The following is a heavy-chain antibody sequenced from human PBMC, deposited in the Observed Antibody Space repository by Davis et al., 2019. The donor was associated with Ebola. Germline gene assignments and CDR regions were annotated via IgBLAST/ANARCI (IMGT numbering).Heavy chain of an antibody. CDR1: GFTVSSNY. CDR2: IYSGGST. J-gene: IGHJ4*02. Sequence: PGGSLRLSCAASGFTVSSNYMSWVRQAPGKGLEWVSVIYSGGSTYYADSVKGRFTISRDNSKNTLYLQMNSLRAEDTAVYYCARVGDGYNAHFDYWGQGTLVTVSS. CDR3: ARVGDGYNAHFDY. V-gene: IGHV3-53*01. D-gene: IGHD5-24*01.